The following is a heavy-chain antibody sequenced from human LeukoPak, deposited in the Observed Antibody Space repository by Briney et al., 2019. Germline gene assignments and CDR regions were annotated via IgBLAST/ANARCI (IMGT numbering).Heavy chain of an antibody. J-gene: IGHJ4*02. D-gene: IGHD3-10*01. CDR1: GFTFSSYA. CDR3: AKNSPPSLWFGELFVDY. Sequence: GESLKISCAASGFTFSSYAMSWVRQAPGKGLEWVSAISGSGGSTYYADSVKGRFTISRDNSKNTLYLQMNSLRAEDTAVYYCAKNSPPSLWFGELFVDYWGQGTLVTVSS. V-gene: IGHV3-23*01. CDR2: ISGSGGST.